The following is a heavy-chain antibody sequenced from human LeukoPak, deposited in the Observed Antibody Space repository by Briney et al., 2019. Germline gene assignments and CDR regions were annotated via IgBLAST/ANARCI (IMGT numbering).Heavy chain of an antibody. J-gene: IGHJ4*02. Sequence: SETLSLTCTVSGGSISSSNYYWGWIHQPPGKGLEWIGSIYSSGSTSYNPSLKSRVTISVDTSKNQFSLKLSSVTAADTAVYYCARLHPDFDYWGQGTLVTVSS. CDR1: GGSISSSNYY. V-gene: IGHV4-39*01. CDR3: ARLHPDFDY. CDR2: IYSSGST.